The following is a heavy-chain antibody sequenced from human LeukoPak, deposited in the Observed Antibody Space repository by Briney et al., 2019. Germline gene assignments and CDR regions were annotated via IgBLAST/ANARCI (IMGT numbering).Heavy chain of an antibody. J-gene: IGHJ2*01. CDR1: GITFSSYA. CDR2: IYSGGST. D-gene: IGHD2-21*02. CDR3: ARVSMVTDWYFDL. Sequence: GGSLRLSCAASGITFSSYAMSWVRQAPGKGLEWVSVIYSGGSTYYADSVKGRFTISRDNSKNTLYLQMNSLRAEDTAVYYCARVSMVTDWYFDLWGRGTLVTVSS. V-gene: IGHV3-66*01.